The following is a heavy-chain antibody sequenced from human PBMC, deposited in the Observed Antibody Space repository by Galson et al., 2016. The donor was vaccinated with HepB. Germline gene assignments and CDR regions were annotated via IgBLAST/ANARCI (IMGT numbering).Heavy chain of an antibody. CDR3: ARDPGRIAAAGHLDS. D-gene: IGHD6-13*01. CDR1: GFIVSSHY. V-gene: IGHV3-53*01. J-gene: IGHJ5*01. Sequence: SLRLSCAASGFIVSSHYMNWVRQTPGKGLEWVAIIYSGGATYYADSAKGRFTIPRDNPNNTVYLQMNSLRGEDTAVYYCARDPGRIAAAGHLDSWGQGTLVTVSS. CDR2: IYSGGAT.